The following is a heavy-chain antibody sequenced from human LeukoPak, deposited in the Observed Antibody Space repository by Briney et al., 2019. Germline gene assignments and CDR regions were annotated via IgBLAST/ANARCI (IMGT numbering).Heavy chain of an antibody. CDR2: ISYDGSKK. CDR3: ARHGGSYFDY. D-gene: IGHD1-26*01. J-gene: IGHJ4*02. Sequence: GGSLRLSCAASGFTFNTYTINWVRQAPGKGLEWVAVISYDGSKKYYADSVKGRFTISRDNSKNTLYLQMNSLRVEDTAVYYCARHGGSYFDYWGQGTLVTVSS. CDR1: GFTFNTYT. V-gene: IGHV3-30*04.